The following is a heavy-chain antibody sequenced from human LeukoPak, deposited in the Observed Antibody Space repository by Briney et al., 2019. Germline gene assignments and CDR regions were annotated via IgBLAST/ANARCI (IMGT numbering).Heavy chain of an antibody. Sequence: SETLSLTCTVSGGSISSYYWSWIRQPPGKGLEWIGYIYYSGSTNYNPSLKSRVTISVDTSKNQFSLKLTSATAADTAVYYCARHYDSSGYWYYFGYWGQGTLVTVSS. J-gene: IGHJ4*02. V-gene: IGHV4-59*08. CDR3: ARHYDSSGYWYYFGY. CDR2: IYYSGST. CDR1: GGSISSYY. D-gene: IGHD3-22*01.